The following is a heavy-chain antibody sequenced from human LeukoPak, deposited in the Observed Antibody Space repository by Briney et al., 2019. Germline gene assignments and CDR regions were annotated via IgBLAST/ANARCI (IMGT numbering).Heavy chain of an antibody. D-gene: IGHD4-11*01. J-gene: IGHJ5*02. V-gene: IGHV5-51*01. CDR3: ARRLRDYSNNNWFDP. CDR1: GYSFTSYW. CDR2: IYPGDSDT. Sequence: GESLKISCKGSGYSFTSYWIGWVRQMPGKGLEWMGIIYPGDSDTRYSPSFQGQVTISADKSISTAYLQWSSLKAPDTAMYYCARRLRDYSNNNWFDPWGQGTLVTVSS.